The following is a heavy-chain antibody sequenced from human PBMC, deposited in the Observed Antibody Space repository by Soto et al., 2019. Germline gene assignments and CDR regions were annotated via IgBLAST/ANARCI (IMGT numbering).Heavy chain of an antibody. CDR2: INHSGST. Sequence: SETLSLTCAVYGGSFSGYYWSWIRQPPGKGLEWIGEINHSGSTNYNPSLKSRVTISVDTSKNQFSLKLSSVTAADTAVYYCARNAVVVPAAMYYYYYYYTDVWGKGTTVTVSS. V-gene: IGHV4-34*01. CDR3: ARNAVVVPAAMYYYYYYYTDV. CDR1: GGSFSGYY. J-gene: IGHJ6*03. D-gene: IGHD2-2*01.